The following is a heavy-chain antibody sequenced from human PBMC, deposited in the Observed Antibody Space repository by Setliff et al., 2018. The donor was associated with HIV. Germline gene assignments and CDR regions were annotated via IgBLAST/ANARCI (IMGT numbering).Heavy chain of an antibody. V-gene: IGHV1-18*01. CDR3: ARVGLSAVPFPTVY. Sequence: EASVMVSCKASNYTFTNYAITWVRQAPGQRPEWMGWISAYDGDTKYAQKFHNRLSMTADTSTTTAYMDLRGLTSDDTGVYYCARVGLSAVPFPTVYWGQGTLVTVSS. J-gene: IGHJ4*02. CDR2: ISAYDGDT. D-gene: IGHD4-4*01. CDR1: NYTFTNYA.